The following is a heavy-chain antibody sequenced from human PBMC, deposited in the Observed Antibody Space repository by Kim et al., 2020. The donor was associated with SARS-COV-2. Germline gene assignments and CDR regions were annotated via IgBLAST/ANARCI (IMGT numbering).Heavy chain of an antibody. V-gene: IGHV4-31*03. Sequence: SETLSLTCTVSGGSISSGGYYWSWIRQHPGKGLEWIGYIYYSGSTYYNPSLKSRVTISVDTSKNQFSLKLSSVTAADTAVYYCARKYSGNSAFDIWGQGTMVTVSS. D-gene: IGHD5-12*01. CDR2: IYYSGST. J-gene: IGHJ3*02. CDR3: ARKYSGNSAFDI. CDR1: GGSISSGGYY.